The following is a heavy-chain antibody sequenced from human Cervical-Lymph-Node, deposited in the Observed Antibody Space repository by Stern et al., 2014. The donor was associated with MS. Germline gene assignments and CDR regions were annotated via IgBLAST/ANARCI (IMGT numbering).Heavy chain of an antibody. J-gene: IGHJ6*02. CDR1: GGTFSSYA. CDR3: AGGRGLGMTTVTTYYYYYGMDV. V-gene: IGHV1-69*01. Sequence: QVQLVESGAEVKKPGSSVKVSCKASGGTFSSYAISWVRQAPGQGLEWMGGIIPIFGTANYAQKFQGRVTITADESTSTAYMELSSLRSEDTAVYYCAGGRGLGMTTVTTYYYYYGMDVWGQGTTVTVSS. CDR2: IIPIFGTA. D-gene: IGHD4-17*01.